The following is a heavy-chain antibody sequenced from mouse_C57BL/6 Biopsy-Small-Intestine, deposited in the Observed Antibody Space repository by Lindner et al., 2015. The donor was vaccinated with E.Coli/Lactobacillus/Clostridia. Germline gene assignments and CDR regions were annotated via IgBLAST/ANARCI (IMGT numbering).Heavy chain of an antibody. D-gene: IGHD2-3*01. CDR2: IWPNGRT. Sequence: VQLQESGPGLVAPSQSLSITCTVSGFSLTSFGIDWVRQSPGKGLEWLGVIWPNGRTNYNSALQSRLSINKDNSRGQVFLKMDGLQTDDTAMYYCASARGDGSFAYWGQGALVTVSA. V-gene: IGHV2-6*01. CDR3: ASARGDGSFAY. CDR1: GFSLTSFG. J-gene: IGHJ3*01.